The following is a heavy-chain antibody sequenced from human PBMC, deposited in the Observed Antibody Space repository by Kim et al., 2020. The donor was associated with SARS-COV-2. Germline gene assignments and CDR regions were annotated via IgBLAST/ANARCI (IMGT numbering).Heavy chain of an antibody. CDR3: AKFVLTLRYFDWFPAGSSDYGMDV. J-gene: IGHJ6*02. V-gene: IGHV3-23*01. CDR1: GFTFSSYA. CDR2: ISGSGGST. D-gene: IGHD3-9*01. Sequence: GGSLRLSCAASGFTFSSYAMSWVRQAPGKGLEWVSAISGSGGSTYYADSVKGRFTISRDNSKNTLYLQMNSLRAEDTAVYYCAKFVLTLRYFDWFPAGSSDYGMDVWGQGTTVTVSS.